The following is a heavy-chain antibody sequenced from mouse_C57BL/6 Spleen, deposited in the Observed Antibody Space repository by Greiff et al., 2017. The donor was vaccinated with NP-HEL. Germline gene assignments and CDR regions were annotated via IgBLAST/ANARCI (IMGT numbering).Heavy chain of an antibody. CDR1: GFTFSSYA. Sequence: EVKLQESGGGLVKPGGSLKLSCAASGFTFSSYAMSWVRQTPEKRLEWVATISDGGSYTYYPDNVKGRFTISRDNAKNNLYLQMSHLKSEDTAMYYCARDRGTTGYYFDYWGQGTTLTVSS. CDR3: ARDRGTTGYYFDY. CDR2: ISDGGSYT. D-gene: IGHD1-1*01. J-gene: IGHJ2*01. V-gene: IGHV5-4*01.